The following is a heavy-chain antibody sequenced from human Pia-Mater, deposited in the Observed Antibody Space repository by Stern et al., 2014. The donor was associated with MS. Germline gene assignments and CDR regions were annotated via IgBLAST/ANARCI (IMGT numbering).Heavy chain of an antibody. Sequence: VQLEESGAEVKKPGSSVKVSCKASGGTFSSYAISWVRQAPGQGLEWMGGIIPIFGTANYEQKFQGRVTITADESTSTAYMELSSLRSEDTAVYYCARQREQWPVSFDYWGQGTLVTVSS. D-gene: IGHD6-19*01. CDR2: IIPIFGTA. V-gene: IGHV1-69*01. J-gene: IGHJ4*02. CDR1: GGTFSSYA. CDR3: ARQREQWPVSFDY.